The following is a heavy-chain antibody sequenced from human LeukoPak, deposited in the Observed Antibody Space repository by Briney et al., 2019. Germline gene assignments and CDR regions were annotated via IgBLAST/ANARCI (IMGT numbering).Heavy chain of an antibody. D-gene: IGHD2-2*01. J-gene: IGHJ3*02. CDR3: ARVEWYQLLSPADAFDI. V-gene: IGHV1-8*01. CDR2: MNPNSGNT. CDR1: GYTFTSYD. Sequence: ASVKVSCKASGYTFTSYDINWVRRATGQGLEWMGWMNPNSGNTGYAQKFQGRVTMTRNTSISTAYMELSSLRSEDTAVYYCARVEWYQLLSPADAFDIWGQGTMVTVSS.